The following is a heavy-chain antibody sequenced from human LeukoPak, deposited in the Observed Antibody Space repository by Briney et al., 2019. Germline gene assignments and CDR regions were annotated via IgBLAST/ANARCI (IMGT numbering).Heavy chain of an antibody. V-gene: IGHV3-21*01. D-gene: IGHD3-22*01. CDR2: ISSSSSYI. Sequence: GGSLRLSCAASGFTFSSYSMNRVRQAPGKGLEWVSSISSSSSYIYYADSVKGRFTISRDNAENSLYLQMNSLRAEDTAVYYCARSDSSGYYYFDYWGQGTLVTVSS. CDR3: ARSDSSGYYYFDY. CDR1: GFTFSSYS. J-gene: IGHJ4*02.